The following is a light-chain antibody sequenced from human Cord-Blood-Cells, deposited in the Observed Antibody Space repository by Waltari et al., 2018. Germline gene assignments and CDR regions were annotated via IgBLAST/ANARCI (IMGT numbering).Light chain of an antibody. V-gene: IGLV4-60*03. Sequence: QPVLTQSSSASASLGSSVKLTCTLSSGHSSYIIAWHQQQPGKAPRYLMKLEGSGSYNKGSGVPDRFSGSSSVADRYLTISNRQSEDEADYYCETWDSNTRVFGTGTKVTVL. CDR3: ETWDSNTRV. CDR2: LEGSGSY. J-gene: IGLJ1*01. CDR1: SGHSSYI.